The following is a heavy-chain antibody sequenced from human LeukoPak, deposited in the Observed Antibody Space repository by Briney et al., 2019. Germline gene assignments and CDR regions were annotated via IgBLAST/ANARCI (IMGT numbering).Heavy chain of an antibody. J-gene: IGHJ5*02. CDR2: LNHGGGT. Sequence: PSETLSLTCAVYGGSFSGDYWSWLRQPPGKGLEWIGELNHGGGTNYNPSLKNRLTISVVTSKNQVSLNLSSVTAADTAVYYCARGLSIDGSRYNWFDPWGQGTLVTVSS. V-gene: IGHV4-34*01. CDR1: GGSFSGDY. D-gene: IGHD3-10*01. CDR3: ARGLSIDGSRYNWFDP.